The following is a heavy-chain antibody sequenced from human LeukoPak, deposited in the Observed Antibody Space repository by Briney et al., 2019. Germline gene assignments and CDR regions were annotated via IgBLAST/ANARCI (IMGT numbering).Heavy chain of an antibody. Sequence: GGSLRLSCAASGFTFSNAWMSWVRQAPGKGLEWVGRIKSKTDGGTTDYAAPVKGRFTISRDDSKNTLYLQMNSLKTEDTAVYYCTTDNIAALDFDYWGQGTLVTVSS. V-gene: IGHV3-15*01. D-gene: IGHD6-13*01. CDR2: IKSKTDGGTT. J-gene: IGHJ4*02. CDR3: TTDNIAALDFDY. CDR1: GFTFSNAW.